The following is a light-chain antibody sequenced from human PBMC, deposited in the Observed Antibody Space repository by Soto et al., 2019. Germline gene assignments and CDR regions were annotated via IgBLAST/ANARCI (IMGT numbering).Light chain of an antibody. CDR2: GAS. CDR3: QQYGSSPRT. J-gene: IGKJ3*01. CDR1: QSVSSSH. V-gene: IGKV3-20*01. Sequence: VMTQSPATLSLSPGERATLSCRASQSVSSSHLAWYQQKPGQAPRLLIYGASSRATGIPDRFSGSGSGTDFILTISRVEPEDFAIYYCQQYGSSPRTFGPGTKVDIK.